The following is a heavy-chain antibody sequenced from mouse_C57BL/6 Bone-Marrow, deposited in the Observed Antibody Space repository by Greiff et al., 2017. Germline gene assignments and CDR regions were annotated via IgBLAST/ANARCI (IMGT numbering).Heavy chain of an antibody. D-gene: IGHD1-1*01. CDR1: GFTFSDYY. V-gene: IGHV5-12*01. CDR3: ARRGYYGSVYAMDY. Sequence: VQLMESGGGLVQPGGSLKLSCAASGFTFSDYYMYWVRQTPEKRLEWVAYISNGGGSTYYPDTVKGRFTISRDNAKNTLYLQMSRLKSEDTAMYSCARRGYYGSVYAMDYWGQGTSVTVSS. CDR2: ISNGGGST. J-gene: IGHJ4*01.